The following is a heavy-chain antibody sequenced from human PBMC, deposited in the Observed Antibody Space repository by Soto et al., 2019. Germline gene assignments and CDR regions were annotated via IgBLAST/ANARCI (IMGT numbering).Heavy chain of an antibody. J-gene: IGHJ5*02. Sequence: SETLSLTCTVSGGTISSGYYYWSWIRQPPGKGLEWIGYIYYSGSTYYNPSLKSRVTISVDTSKNQFSLKLSSVTAADTAVYYCVSINSSSYNWFDPWGQGTLVTVSS. D-gene: IGHD6-6*01. CDR2: IYYSGST. CDR3: VSINSSSYNWFDP. V-gene: IGHV4-30-4*01. CDR1: GGTISSGYYY.